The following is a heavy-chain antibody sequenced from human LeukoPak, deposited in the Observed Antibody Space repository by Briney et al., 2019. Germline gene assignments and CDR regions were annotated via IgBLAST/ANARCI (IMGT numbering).Heavy chain of an antibody. CDR1: GFTFDDYA. CDR3: AKDSYDSSGYVFDY. J-gene: IGHJ4*02. Sequence: SGGSLRLSCAASGFTFDDYAMHWVRQAPGKGLEWVSLISWDGGSTYYADSVKGRFTISRDNSKNSLYLQMNSLRAEDTALYYCAKDSYDSSGYVFDYWGQGTLVTVSS. V-gene: IGHV3-43D*03. D-gene: IGHD3-22*01. CDR2: ISWDGGST.